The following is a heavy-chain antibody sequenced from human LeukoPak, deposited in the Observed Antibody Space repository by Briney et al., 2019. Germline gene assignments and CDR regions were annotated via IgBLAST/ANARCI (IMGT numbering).Heavy chain of an antibody. V-gene: IGHV3-30-3*01. D-gene: IGHD6-19*01. CDR1: GFTFSNHA. Sequence: GGSLRLSCTASGFTFSNHAMHWVRQAPGKGLEWVAVISYDGSNKYYADSVKGRFTISRDNSKNTLYLQMNSLRAEDTAVYYCARDRVAVAGTYYYGMDVWGQGTTVTVSS. J-gene: IGHJ6*02. CDR3: ARDRVAVAGTYYYGMDV. CDR2: ISYDGSNK.